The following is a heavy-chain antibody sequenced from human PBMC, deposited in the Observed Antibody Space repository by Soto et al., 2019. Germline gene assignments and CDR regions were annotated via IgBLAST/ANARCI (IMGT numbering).Heavy chain of an antibody. Sequence: ASVKVSCKVSGYTLTELSMHWVRQAPGKGLEWMGGFDPEDGETIYAQKFQGRVTMTEDTSTDTAYMELSGLRSEDTAVYYCATFEYSSSAYYFDSWGQGTLVTVSS. D-gene: IGHD6-6*01. CDR3: ATFEYSSSAYYFDS. CDR1: GYTLTELS. V-gene: IGHV1-24*01. CDR2: FDPEDGET. J-gene: IGHJ4*02.